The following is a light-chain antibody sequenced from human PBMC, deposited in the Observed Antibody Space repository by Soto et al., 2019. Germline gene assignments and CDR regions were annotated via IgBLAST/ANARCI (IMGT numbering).Light chain of an antibody. CDR2: DAS. CDR3: QQYNSYPWT. V-gene: IGKV1-5*01. J-gene: IGKJ1*01. Sequence: GDRVTITCRASQSINARLAWHQQKPGKASKVLIYDASNLESGVPSRFSGSGSGREFTLTISSLQPDDFATYYYQQYNSYPWTFGQGTKVDIK. CDR1: QSINAR.